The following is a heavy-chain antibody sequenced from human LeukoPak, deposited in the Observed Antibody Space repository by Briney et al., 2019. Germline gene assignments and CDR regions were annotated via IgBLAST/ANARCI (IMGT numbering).Heavy chain of an antibody. D-gene: IGHD5-12*01. CDR3: ARAGYSGSDFSV. J-gene: IGHJ6*04. Sequence: SETLSLTCTVSDFSISRGYYWGWIRQPPGKGLECIGTIYHSGTTYYSPSLKTRVTISVDTSKNHFSLKLSSVTAADTAVYYCARAGYSGSDFSVWGKGSTVTVSS. V-gene: IGHV4-38-2*02. CDR1: DFSISRGYY. CDR2: IYHSGTT.